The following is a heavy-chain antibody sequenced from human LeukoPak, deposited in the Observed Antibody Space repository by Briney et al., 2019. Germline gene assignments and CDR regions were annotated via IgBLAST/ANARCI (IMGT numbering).Heavy chain of an antibody. J-gene: IGHJ5*02. D-gene: IGHD5-18*01. Sequence: GGSLRLSCATSGFTFSNAWMSWVCQAPGKGLEWVGRIKSKSDGGTTDYAAPVKGRFTISRDDSKDTLYLQMNSLKTEDTAVYSCTTTWIRRPRFDPWGLGTLVTVSS. CDR3: TTTWIRRPRFDP. V-gene: IGHV3-15*01. CDR1: GFTFSNAW. CDR2: IKSKSDGGTT.